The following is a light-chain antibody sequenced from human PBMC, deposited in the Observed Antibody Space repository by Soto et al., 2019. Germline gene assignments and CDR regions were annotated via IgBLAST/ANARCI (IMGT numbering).Light chain of an antibody. Sequence: DMQMTQSPSTLSGSVGERVTITCRASQTISSWLAWYQQKPGKAPKLLIYDASSLESGVPSRFSGSGSGTEFTLTISSLQPDDFATYYCQQYNSYSGTFGQGTKVDIK. CDR3: QQYNSYSGT. V-gene: IGKV1-5*01. J-gene: IGKJ1*01. CDR2: DAS. CDR1: QTISSW.